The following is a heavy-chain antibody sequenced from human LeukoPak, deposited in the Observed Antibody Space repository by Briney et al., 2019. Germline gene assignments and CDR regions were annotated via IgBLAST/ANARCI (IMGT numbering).Heavy chain of an antibody. CDR2: FFTSGST. D-gene: IGHD1-26*01. CDR1: GDSISSGNYY. V-gene: IGHV4-61*02. CDR3: ARDVARVGFFDS. J-gene: IGHJ4*02. Sequence: SETLSLTCTVSGDSISSGNYYWGWIRQPAGKGLEWIGRFFTSGSTNYNPSFKSRVTISVDTSKNQFSLGLNSVTAADSAVYYCARDVARVGFFDSWGQGTLVTVSS.